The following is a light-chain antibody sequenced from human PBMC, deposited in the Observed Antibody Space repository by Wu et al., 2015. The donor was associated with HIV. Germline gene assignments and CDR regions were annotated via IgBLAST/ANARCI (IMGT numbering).Light chain of an antibody. CDR1: QNINTGN. Sequence: IVLTQSPGTLSLSPGERATLSCRASQNINTGNLAWYQQKPGQAPRLLIFGASSRATGIPDRFSGSGSGTDFTLTISRLESEDFAVCYCQQYGSSQWTFGQGTKVEIK. V-gene: IGKV3-20*01. CDR2: GAS. J-gene: IGKJ1*01. CDR3: QQYGSSQWT.